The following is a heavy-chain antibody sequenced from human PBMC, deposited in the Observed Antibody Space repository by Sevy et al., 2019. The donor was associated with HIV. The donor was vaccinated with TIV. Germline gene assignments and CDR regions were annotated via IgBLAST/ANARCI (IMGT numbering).Heavy chain of an antibody. CDR2: INHSGST. CDR3: ARATGVGYDSSGYSDY. J-gene: IGHJ4*02. D-gene: IGHD3-22*01. Sequence: SETLSLTCAVYGGSFSGYYWSWIRQPPGKGLEWIGEINHSGSTNYNPSLKSRVTISVDTSKNQFSLKLSSVTAADTAVYYCARATGVGYDSSGYSDYWGQGTLVTVSS. V-gene: IGHV4-34*01. CDR1: GGSFSGYY.